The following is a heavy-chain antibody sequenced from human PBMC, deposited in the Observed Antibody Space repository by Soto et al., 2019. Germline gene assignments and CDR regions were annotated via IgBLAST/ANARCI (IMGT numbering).Heavy chain of an antibody. J-gene: IGHJ6*02. CDR2: IKTDGSEK. V-gene: IGHV3-7*01. Sequence: PGGSLRLSCAASGFIFSDYGMSWVRQAPGKGLEWVANIKTDGSEKYYVDSVRGRFTTSRDNARNLLFLQMNSLTGAETAVYYCTRDGSPFALDVWGLGTSVTVSS. CDR1: GFIFSDYG. CDR3: TRDGSPFALDV.